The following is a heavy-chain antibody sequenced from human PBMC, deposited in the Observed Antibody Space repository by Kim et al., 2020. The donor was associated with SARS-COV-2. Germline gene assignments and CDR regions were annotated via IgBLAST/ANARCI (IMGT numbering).Heavy chain of an antibody. V-gene: IGHV3-7*01. CDR1: GFTFSSYW. J-gene: IGHJ3*02. CDR2: IKQDGNQK. Sequence: GGSLRLSCAASGFTFSSYWMTWVRQAPGKGLEWVANIKQDGNQKYYVDSVKGRFTISRDNAKNSLYLQMNSLRAEDTAVYYCARDGERCSSGGYAFDIWGQGTMVTVSS. CDR3: ARDGERCSSGGYAFDI. D-gene: IGHD6-19*01.